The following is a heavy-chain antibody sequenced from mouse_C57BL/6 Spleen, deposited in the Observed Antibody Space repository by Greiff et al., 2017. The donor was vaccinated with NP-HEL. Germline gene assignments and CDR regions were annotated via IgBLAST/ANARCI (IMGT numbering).Heavy chain of an antibody. D-gene: IGHD1-1*01. Sequence: DVKLVESGGGLVQPGGSLKLSCAASGFTFSDYYMYWVRQTPEKRLEWVAYISNGGGSTYYPDTVKGRFTISRDNAKNTLYLQMSRLKSEDTAMYYCAPITTVVPFAYWGQGTLVTVSA. J-gene: IGHJ3*01. V-gene: IGHV5-12*01. CDR1: GFTFSDYY. CDR2: ISNGGGST. CDR3: APITTVVPFAY.